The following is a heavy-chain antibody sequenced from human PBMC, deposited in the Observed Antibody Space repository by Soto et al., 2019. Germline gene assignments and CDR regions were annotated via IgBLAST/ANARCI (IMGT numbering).Heavy chain of an antibody. J-gene: IGHJ4*02. V-gene: IGHV3-30-3*01. D-gene: IGHD4-4*01. Sequence: QVQLVESGGGVVQPGRSLRLSCGASGFTFSSYAMHWVRQAPGTGLEWVAVISYEGSNKYYADSVKGRFTISRDNSKNTLYLQMNSLRTEDTAVYYCARVLGGMATVPFDYWGQGALVTVSS. CDR3: ARVLGGMATVPFDY. CDR2: ISYEGSNK. CDR1: GFTFSSYA.